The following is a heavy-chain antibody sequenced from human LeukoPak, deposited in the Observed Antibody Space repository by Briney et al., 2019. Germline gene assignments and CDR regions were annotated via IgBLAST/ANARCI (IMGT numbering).Heavy chain of an antibody. CDR1: GFTFGSYG. CDR2: IRYDGSNK. Sequence: GGSLRLSCAASGFTFGSYGMHWVRQAPGKGLEWVAFIRYDGSNKYYADSVKGRFTISRDNSKNTLYLQMNSLRAEDTAVYYCAKQRWGYGSGSYYNDYWGQGTLVTVSS. J-gene: IGHJ4*02. CDR3: AKQRWGYGSGSYYNDY. V-gene: IGHV3-30*02. D-gene: IGHD3-10*01.